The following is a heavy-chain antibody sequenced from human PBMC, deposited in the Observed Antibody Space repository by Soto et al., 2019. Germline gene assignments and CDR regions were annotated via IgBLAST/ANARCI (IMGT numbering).Heavy chain of an antibody. V-gene: IGHV1-69*08. CDR3: ARDEGYYGSGRLHPMDV. D-gene: IGHD3-10*01. J-gene: IGHJ6*03. CDR1: GGTFSSYT. CDR2: IIPILGIA. Sequence: QVQLVQSGAEVKKPGSSVKVSCKASGGTFSSYTISWVRQAPGQGLEWMGRIIPILGIANYAQKFQGRVTITADKSASTAYMELSSLRSEDTAVYYCARDEGYYGSGRLHPMDVWGKGNTVTVSS.